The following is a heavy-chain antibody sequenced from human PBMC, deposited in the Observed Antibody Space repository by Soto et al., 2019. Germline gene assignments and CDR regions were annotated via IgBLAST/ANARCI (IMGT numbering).Heavy chain of an antibody. D-gene: IGHD6-13*01. Sequence: ASVKVSCKASGYTFTSYGISWVRQAPGQGLEWMGWISAYIGNTNYAQKLQGRVTMTTDKSTSTAYMELSSLRSEDTAVYYCARSYSSSWYLSIGWFDPWGQGTLVTVSS. V-gene: IGHV1-18*01. CDR3: ARSYSSSWYLSIGWFDP. CDR2: ISAYIGNT. J-gene: IGHJ5*02. CDR1: GYTFTSYG.